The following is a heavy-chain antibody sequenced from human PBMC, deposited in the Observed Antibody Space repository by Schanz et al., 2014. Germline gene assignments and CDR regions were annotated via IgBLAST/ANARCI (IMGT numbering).Heavy chain of an antibody. Sequence: EVQLLESGGGLVKPGGSLRLSCAASGFSFSTYGMTWVRQAPGKGLEWVSSISSSSMYIYQADSMRGRFTISRDNAKNSLYLQVNNLSAEDTAVYYCVRDKKGFVAVAGRAPFDYWGQGTLVAVSS. V-gene: IGHV3-21*01. CDR3: VRDKKGFVAVAGRAPFDY. J-gene: IGHJ4*02. D-gene: IGHD6-19*01. CDR1: GFSFSTYG. CDR2: ISSSSMYI.